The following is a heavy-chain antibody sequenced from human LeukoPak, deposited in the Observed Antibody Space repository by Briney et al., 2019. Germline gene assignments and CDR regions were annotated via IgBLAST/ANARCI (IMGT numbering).Heavy chain of an antibody. Sequence: GGSLRLSCAGSGFTFSSYWMHWVRQVPGKGLVCGSQINTDGSSTNYADSVKGRFTISRDNAKNSLYLQMHSLRAEDTAVFYCARNDGGYAQNPFDYWGQGTLVTVSS. J-gene: IGHJ4*02. CDR3: ARNDGGYAQNPFDY. D-gene: IGHD5-12*01. CDR2: INTDGSST. CDR1: GFTFSSYW. V-gene: IGHV3-74*01.